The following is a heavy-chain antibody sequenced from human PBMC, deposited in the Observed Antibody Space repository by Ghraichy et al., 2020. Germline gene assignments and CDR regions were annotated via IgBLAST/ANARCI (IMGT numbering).Heavy chain of an antibody. D-gene: IGHD4-17*01. V-gene: IGHV4-39*01. Sequence: ESLNISCTVSGGSISSSSYYWGWIRQPPGKGLEWIGSIYYSGSTYYNPSLKSRVTISVDTSKNQFSLKLSSVTAADTAVYYCARQTTVTSDYFDYWGQGTLVTVSS. CDR1: GGSISSSSYY. CDR3: ARQTTVTSDYFDY. J-gene: IGHJ4*02. CDR2: IYYSGST.